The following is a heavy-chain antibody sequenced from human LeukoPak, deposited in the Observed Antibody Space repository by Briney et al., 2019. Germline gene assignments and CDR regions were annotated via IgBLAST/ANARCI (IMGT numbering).Heavy chain of an antibody. CDR1: GFTFSDYY. V-gene: IGHV3-11*01. CDR2: ISSGGIPT. Sequence: GGSLRPSCAASGFTFSDYYMGWIRQAPGKGLEWISYISSGGIPTYYTDSVKGRFTVSRDNAKNSLYLQMNTLRAEDTAVYYCARVPLDSWGQGTLVTVSS. CDR3: ARVPLDS. J-gene: IGHJ4*02.